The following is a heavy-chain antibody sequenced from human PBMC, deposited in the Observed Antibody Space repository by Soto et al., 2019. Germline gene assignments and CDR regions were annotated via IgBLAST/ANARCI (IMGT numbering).Heavy chain of an antibody. CDR3: ASPATGDYYGSGRAYYYYGVDV. CDR2: TSGSGGTT. CDR1: GYSFSSYA. V-gene: IGHV3-23*01. D-gene: IGHD3-10*01. J-gene: IGHJ6*02. Sequence: RLSCAASGYSFSSYAMTWVRQAPGKGLEFVSATSGSGGTTYYADSVKGRFTISRDNSRNTLYLQMSSLRAEDTAVYYCASPATGDYYGSGRAYYYYGVDVWGQGTTVTVSS.